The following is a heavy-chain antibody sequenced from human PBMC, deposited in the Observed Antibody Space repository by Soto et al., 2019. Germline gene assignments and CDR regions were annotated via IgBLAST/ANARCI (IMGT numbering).Heavy chain of an antibody. V-gene: IGHV4-31*03. CDR1: NASITSSGDY. Sequence: QVQLQESGPRLVEASQTLSLTCTVSNASITSSGDYWSWVRQPPGKRLEWIGYINHSGSTFYSPSLQSRLTMSVDTSKNQFSLTLRSVTAADTAVYHCARMSGTYYVPDYWGQGTLVTVSS. J-gene: IGHJ4*02. D-gene: IGHD1-26*01. CDR3: ARMSGTYYVPDY. CDR2: INHSGST.